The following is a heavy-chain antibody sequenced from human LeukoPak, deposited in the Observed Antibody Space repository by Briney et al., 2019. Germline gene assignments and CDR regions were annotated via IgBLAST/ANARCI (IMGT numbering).Heavy chain of an antibody. J-gene: IGHJ4*02. CDR3: ARLGSGPGYYFDY. CDR1: GFTFNNYW. CDR2: INSDGSGT. V-gene: IGHV3-74*01. D-gene: IGHD3-10*01. Sequence: EGSLRLSCAASGFTFNNYWIHWVRQVPGKGLVWVSRINSDGSGTSYADSVKGRFTISRDNAKNTLYLQMNSLRAEDTALYYCARLGSGPGYYFDYWGRGTLVTVSS.